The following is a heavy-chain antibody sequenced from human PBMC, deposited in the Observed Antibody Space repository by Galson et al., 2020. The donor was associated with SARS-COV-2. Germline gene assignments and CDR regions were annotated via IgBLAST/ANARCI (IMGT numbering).Heavy chain of an antibody. D-gene: IGHD6-13*01. CDR2: ITSDGRNQ. V-gene: IGHV3-30*03. CDR1: GFSFSNYG. CDR3: AREYGLHYSSFDC. Sequence: TGGSLRLSCAASGFSFSNYGMHWVRQAPGKGLEWVAVITSDGRNQYNADSVKGRFTTSRDNSKNTLYLQMSNLRVEDTAVYYCAREYGLHYSSFDCWGKGTLVTVSS. J-gene: IGHJ4*02.